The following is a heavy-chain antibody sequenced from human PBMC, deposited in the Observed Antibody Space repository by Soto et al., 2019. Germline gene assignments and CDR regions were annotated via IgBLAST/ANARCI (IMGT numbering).Heavy chain of an antibody. J-gene: IGHJ6*02. D-gene: IGHD3-9*01. CDR3: ARGTFDWLFRYYYYGMDV. CDR2: ISYDGSNK. Sequence: GGSLRLSCAASGFTFSSYAMHWVRQAPGKGLEWVAVISYDGSNKYYADSVKGRFTISRDNSKNTLYLQMNSLRAEDTAVYYCARGTFDWLFRYYYYGMDVWGQGTTVTVSS. V-gene: IGHV3-30-3*01. CDR1: GFTFSSYA.